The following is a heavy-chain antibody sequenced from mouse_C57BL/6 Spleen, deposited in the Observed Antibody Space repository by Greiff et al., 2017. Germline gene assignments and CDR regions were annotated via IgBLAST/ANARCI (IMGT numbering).Heavy chain of an antibody. CDR2: INPNNGGT. J-gene: IGHJ4*01. D-gene: IGHD2-3*01. V-gene: IGHV1-22*01. CDR1: GYTFTDSH. Sequence: VQLQQSGPELVKPGASVKLSCKASGYTFTDSHMHWVKQSPGKSLEWIGNINPNNGGTSYNQKFKGKATLTVNKSSSTAYMELRSLTSEDSAVYYCARYRDGYYLFYAMDYWGQGTSVTVSS. CDR3: ARYRDGYYLFYAMDY.